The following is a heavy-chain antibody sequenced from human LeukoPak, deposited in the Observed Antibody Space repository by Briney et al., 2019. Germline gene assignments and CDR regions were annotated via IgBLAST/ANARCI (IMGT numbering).Heavy chain of an antibody. CDR1: GYSISSGYY. Sequence: SETLSLTCTVSGYSISSGYYWGWIRQPPGKGLEWIGSIYHSGSTYYNPSFKSRVTISVDTSKNQFSLKLSSVTAADTAVYYCARDLPLQGYYDYVWGSYRPRGSWFDPWGQGTLVTVSS. CDR2: IYHSGST. D-gene: IGHD3-16*02. J-gene: IGHJ5*02. V-gene: IGHV4-38-2*02. CDR3: ARDLPLQGYYDYVWGSYRPRGSWFDP.